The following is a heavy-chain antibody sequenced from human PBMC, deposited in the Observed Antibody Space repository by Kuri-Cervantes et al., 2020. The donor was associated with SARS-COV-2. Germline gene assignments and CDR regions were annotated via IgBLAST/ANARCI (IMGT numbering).Heavy chain of an antibody. V-gene: IGHV3-30*03. CDR3: ARDRGWELLHAGAFDI. Sequence: LSLTCAASGFTFSSYGMHWVRQAPGKGLEWVAVISYDGSNKYYADSVKGRFTISRDNSKNTLYLQMNSLRAEDTAVYYCARDRGWELLHAGAFDIWGQGTMVTVSS. D-gene: IGHD1-26*01. J-gene: IGHJ3*02. CDR1: GFTFSSYG. CDR2: ISYDGSNK.